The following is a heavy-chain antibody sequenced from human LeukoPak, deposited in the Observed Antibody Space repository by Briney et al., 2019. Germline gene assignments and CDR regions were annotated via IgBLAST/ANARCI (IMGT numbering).Heavy chain of an antibody. V-gene: IGHV3-21*01. Sequence: GGSLRLSCAASGFTVSSNYMSWVRQAPGKGLEWVSSISSSSSYIYYADSVKGRFTISRDNAKNSLYLQMNSLRAEDTAVYYCAREKSDILTGYCDYWGQGTLVTVSS. CDR1: GFTVSSNY. CDR3: AREKSDILTGYCDY. J-gene: IGHJ4*02. CDR2: ISSSSSYI. D-gene: IGHD3-9*01.